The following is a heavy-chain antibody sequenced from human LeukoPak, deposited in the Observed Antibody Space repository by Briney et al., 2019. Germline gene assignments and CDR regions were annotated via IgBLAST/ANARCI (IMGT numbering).Heavy chain of an antibody. CDR3: ARHTYRNYFDF. V-gene: IGHV4-4*07. J-gene: IGHJ4*02. CDR2: IYTSGDT. Sequence: SETLSLTCNVSGGYISSYYWSWIRQPAGKGLEWVGRIYTSGDTNYNPSLKNRVTMSIDTSKNQFSLKVYSVTAADTAVYYCARHTYRNYFDFWGQGALVTVSS. CDR1: GGYISSYY. D-gene: IGHD4-11*01.